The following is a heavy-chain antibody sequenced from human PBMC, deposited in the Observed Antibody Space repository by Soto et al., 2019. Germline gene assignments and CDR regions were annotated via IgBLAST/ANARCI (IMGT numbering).Heavy chain of an antibody. CDR2: ISGGAHGT. J-gene: IGHJ2*01. Sequence: VGSLRLSCAASGFPFSNYAMSWVRQAPGKGLEWVSGISGGAHGTNYADSVKGRFTISRDNSKNTLYLQMNSLRAEDTAVYYCAKKLYAYCGGDCYSPWYFDLWGRGTLVTVSS. CDR1: GFPFSNYA. CDR3: AKKLYAYCGGDCYSPWYFDL. V-gene: IGHV3-23*01. D-gene: IGHD2-21*02.